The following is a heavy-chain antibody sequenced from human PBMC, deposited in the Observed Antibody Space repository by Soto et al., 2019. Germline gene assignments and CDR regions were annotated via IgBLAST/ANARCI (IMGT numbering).Heavy chain of an antibody. CDR1: SFSLSNARMG. V-gene: IGHV2-26*01. CDR2: IFSSDDK. CDR3: ARIEKMDRAFDT. Sequence: QVTLKESGPVLVKPTETLTLTCTVSSFSLSNARMGVSWIRQTPGKALEWVAHIFSSDDKSSSTSLKSRLTISKDTSKSQVVLTMTNMDPVETATYYCARIEKMDRAFDTWGQGIMVTVSS. J-gene: IGHJ3*02. D-gene: IGHD2-8*01.